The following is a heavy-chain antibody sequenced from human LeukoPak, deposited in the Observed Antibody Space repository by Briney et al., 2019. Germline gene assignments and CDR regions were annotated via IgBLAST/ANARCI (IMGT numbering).Heavy chain of an antibody. Sequence: SGGSLRLSCAGSGFTFNSYAMSWVRQAPGKGLEWVSSITYNGAATYYLDSVKARFTISRDNSRSTLYLQMNSLTAEDTALYYCAKDGLYFDGSTHIYYFDSWGQGTLVAVSS. CDR1: GFTFNSYA. J-gene: IGHJ4*02. CDR3: AKDGLYFDGSTHIYYFDS. D-gene: IGHD3-9*01. V-gene: IGHV3-23*01. CDR2: ITYNGAAT.